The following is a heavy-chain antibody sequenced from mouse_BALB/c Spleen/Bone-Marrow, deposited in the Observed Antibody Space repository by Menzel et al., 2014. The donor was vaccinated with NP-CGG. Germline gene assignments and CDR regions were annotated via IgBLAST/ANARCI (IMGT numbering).Heavy chain of an antibody. CDR1: GYAFSSSW. CDR2: IYPGDGDT. V-gene: IGHV1-82*01. J-gene: IGHJ4*01. D-gene: IGHD3-1*01. CDR3: ARQLGLYAMDY. Sequence: QVQLKESGPELVKPGASVKISCKASGYAFSSSWMNWVKQGPGQGLEWIGRIYPGDGDTNYNGKFKGKATLTADKSSSTAYMQLSSLTSVDSAVYFCARQLGLYAMDYWGQGTPVTVSS.